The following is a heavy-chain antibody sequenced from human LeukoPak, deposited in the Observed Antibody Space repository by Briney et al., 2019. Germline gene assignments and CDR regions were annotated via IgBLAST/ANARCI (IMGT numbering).Heavy chain of an antibody. J-gene: IGHJ4*02. D-gene: IGHD4-11*01. V-gene: IGHV4-39*01. Sequence: SETLSLTCSVSGGSISSTNYCWGWLRQPPGKGREWIGSIHYTGITYYTPSLKSRVTISVVTAKNEFSLNLSTVTAADTAVYYCARLTQYSSAFDYWGQGTLSTVSS. CDR2: IHYTGIT. CDR3: ARLTQYSSAFDY. CDR1: GGSISSTNYC.